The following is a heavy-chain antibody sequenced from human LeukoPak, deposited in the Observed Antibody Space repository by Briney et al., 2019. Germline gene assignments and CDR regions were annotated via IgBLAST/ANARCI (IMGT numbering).Heavy chain of an antibody. Sequence: SETLSLTCAVYGGSFSGYYWSWIRQPPGKGLEWIGYIYYSGSTNYNPSLKSRVTITVDTSKNQFSLKLSSVTAADTAVYYCARCLADNAFDIWGQGTMVTVSS. V-gene: IGHV4-59*01. CDR3: ARCLADNAFDI. CDR1: GGSFSGYY. J-gene: IGHJ3*02. D-gene: IGHD3-3*02. CDR2: IYYSGST.